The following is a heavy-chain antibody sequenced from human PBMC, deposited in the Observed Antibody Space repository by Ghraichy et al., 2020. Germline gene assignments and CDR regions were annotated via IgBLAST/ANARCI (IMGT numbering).Heavy chain of an antibody. CDR2: FVPVFAAP. Sequence: SVKVSCKASGGTFSSYAITWVRQAPGQGLEWMGTFVPVFAAPNYAQRFQGRLTITADESTSTAYMELSSLTSEDTAMYYCARLSLSSHCVDPWGQGTLVTVSS. CDR1: GGTFSSYA. D-gene: IGHD6-13*01. CDR3: ARLSLSSHCVDP. V-gene: IGHV1-69*13. J-gene: IGHJ5*02.